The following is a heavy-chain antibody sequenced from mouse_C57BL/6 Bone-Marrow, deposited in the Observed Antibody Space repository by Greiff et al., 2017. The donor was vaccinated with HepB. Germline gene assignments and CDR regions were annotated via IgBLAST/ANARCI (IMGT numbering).Heavy chain of an antibody. CDR2: IYPRSGNT. D-gene: IGHD2-1*01. CDR1: GYTFTSYG. V-gene: IGHV1-81*01. CDR3: AVGIYYGPYYAMDY. Sequence: QVQLKESGAELARPGASVKLSCKASGYTFTSYGISWVKQRTGQGLEWIGEIYPRSGNTYYNEKFKGKATLTADKSSSTAYMELRSLTSEDSAVYFCAVGIYYGPYYAMDYWGQGTSVTVSS. J-gene: IGHJ4*01.